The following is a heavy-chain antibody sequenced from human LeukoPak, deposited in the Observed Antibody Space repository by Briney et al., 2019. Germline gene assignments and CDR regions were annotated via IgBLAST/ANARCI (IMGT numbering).Heavy chain of an antibody. Sequence: PSETLSLTCTVSGGSISSYYWSWIRQPPGKGLEWIGYIYYSGSTNYNPSLKSRVTISVDTSKNQFSLKLSSVTAADTAVYYCARHSHYYDSSGQFDYWGQGTLVTVSS. CDR3: ARHSHYYDSSGQFDY. CDR2: IYYSGST. D-gene: IGHD3-22*01. J-gene: IGHJ4*02. CDR1: GGSISSYY. V-gene: IGHV4-59*01.